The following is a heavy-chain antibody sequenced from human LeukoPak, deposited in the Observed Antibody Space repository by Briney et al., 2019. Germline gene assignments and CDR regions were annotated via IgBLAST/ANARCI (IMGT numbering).Heavy chain of an antibody. CDR2: INHSGST. V-gene: IGHV4-34*01. D-gene: IGHD2-2*01. J-gene: IGHJ5*02. Sequence: PSETLSLTCAVYGGSFSGYYWSWIRQPPGKGLEWIGEINHSGSTNYNPSLKSRVTISVDTSKNQFSLKLSSVTAADTAVYYCARVLLGVVPAARYNWFDPWGQGTLVTVSS. CDR1: GGSFSGYY. CDR3: ARVLLGVVPAARYNWFDP.